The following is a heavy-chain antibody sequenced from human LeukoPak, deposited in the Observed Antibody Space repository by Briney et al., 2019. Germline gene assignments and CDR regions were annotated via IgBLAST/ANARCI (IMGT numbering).Heavy chain of an antibody. J-gene: IGHJ4*02. V-gene: IGHV3-23*01. CDR3: AKEPPPWAHGDSTDYFDY. Sequence: GGSLRLSCAASGFTFSSYAMSWVRQAPGKGLEWVSAISGSGGSTYYADSVKGRFTISRDNSKNTLYLQMNSLRAEDTAVYYCAKEPPPWAHGDSTDYFDYWGQGTLVTVSS. CDR2: ISGSGGST. D-gene: IGHD4-17*01. CDR1: GFTFSSYA.